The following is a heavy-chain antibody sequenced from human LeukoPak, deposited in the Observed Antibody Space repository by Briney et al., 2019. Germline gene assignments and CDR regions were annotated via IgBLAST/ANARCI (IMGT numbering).Heavy chain of an antibody. V-gene: IGHV4-34*01. CDR1: VGSFSGYY. J-gene: IGHJ6*03. CDR2: ITHSGST. D-gene: IGHD3-10*01. CDR3: ARGYYGSGSHCCHMDV. Sequence: SETLSLTCAVYVGSFSGYYWSWIHQPPGKGLEWIGEITHSGSTNYNSSLKSRVTISVDTSKNQFSLKLSSVTAADTAVYYCARGYYGSGSHCCHMDVWGKGTTITVS.